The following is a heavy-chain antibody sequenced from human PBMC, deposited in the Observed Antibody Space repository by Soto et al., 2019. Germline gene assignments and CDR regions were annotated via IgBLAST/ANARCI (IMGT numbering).Heavy chain of an antibody. V-gene: IGHV1-69*01. Sequence: QVQLVQYGAEVKKPGSSVKVSCKASGGTFSSYAISWVRQAPGQGLEWMGGIIPIFGTANYAQKFQGRVTITADESTSTAYMELSSLRSEDTAVYYCARDREYYYDSSGPGPGMDVWGQGTTVTVSS. D-gene: IGHD3-22*01. CDR3: ARDREYYYDSSGPGPGMDV. CDR1: GGTFSSYA. CDR2: IIPIFGTA. J-gene: IGHJ6*02.